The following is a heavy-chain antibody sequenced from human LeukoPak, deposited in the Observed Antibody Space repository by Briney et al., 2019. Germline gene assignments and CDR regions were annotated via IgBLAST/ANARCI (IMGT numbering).Heavy chain of an antibody. CDR3: AKDRDSSGYYPNWLDP. CDR1: GFTFSSYA. J-gene: IGHJ5*02. Sequence: PGGSLRLSCAASGFTFSSYAMSWVRQAPGKGLEWVSAISGSGGSTYYADSVKGRFTISRDNSKNTLYLQMNSLRAEDTAVYYCAKDRDSSGYYPNWLDPWGQGTLVTVSS. V-gene: IGHV3-23*01. D-gene: IGHD3-22*01. CDR2: ISGSGGST.